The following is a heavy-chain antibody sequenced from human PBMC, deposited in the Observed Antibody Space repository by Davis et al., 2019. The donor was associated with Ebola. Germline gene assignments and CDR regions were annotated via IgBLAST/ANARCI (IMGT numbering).Heavy chain of an antibody. Sequence: GESLKISCVASGFTFDDYAMTWVRQAPGKGLEWVAVISYDGSNKYYADSVKGRFTISRDNSKNTLYLQMNSLRAEDTAVYYCARATHFDYWGQGTLVTVSS. CDR2: ISYDGSNK. CDR3: ARATHFDY. CDR1: GFTFDDYA. D-gene: IGHD2-15*01. V-gene: IGHV3-30*04. J-gene: IGHJ4*02.